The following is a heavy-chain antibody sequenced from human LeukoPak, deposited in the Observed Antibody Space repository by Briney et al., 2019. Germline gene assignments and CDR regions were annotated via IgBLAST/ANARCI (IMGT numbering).Heavy chain of an antibody. V-gene: IGHV3-49*04. CDR2: IISKAYGSTT. CDR3: TSEMATIAGDYYYMDV. Sequence: PGGSLRLSCTASGFTFGDYAMSWVPQAPGEGLEWVGFIISKAYGSTTDYAASVKGRFTTSRDDSKSIAYLQMNSLKTEDTAVYYCTSEMATIAGDYYYMDVWGKGTTVTISS. CDR1: GFTFGDYA. D-gene: IGHD5-24*01. J-gene: IGHJ6*03.